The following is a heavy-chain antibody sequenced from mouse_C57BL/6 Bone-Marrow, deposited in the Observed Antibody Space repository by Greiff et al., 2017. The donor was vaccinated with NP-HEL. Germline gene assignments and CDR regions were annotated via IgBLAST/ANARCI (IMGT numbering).Heavy chain of an antibody. V-gene: IGHV1-63*01. CDR1: GYTFTNYW. CDR2: IYPGGGYT. CDR3: ARFDGDYGVDY. D-gene: IGHD2-13*01. J-gene: IGHJ2*01. Sequence: VQLQQSGAELVRPGTSVKMSCKASGYTFTNYWIGWAKQRPGHGLEWIGDIYPGGGYTNYNEKFKGKATLTADTSSSTAYMQFSSLTCEDSAVYYCARFDGDYGVDYWGQGTTLTVSS.